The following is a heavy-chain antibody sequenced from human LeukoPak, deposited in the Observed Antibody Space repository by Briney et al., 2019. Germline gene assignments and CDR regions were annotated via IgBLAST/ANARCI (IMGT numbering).Heavy chain of an antibody. CDR2: IRYDGSNK. CDR3: AKDSTYYYDSSGYHYYYMDV. V-gene: IGHV3-30*02. D-gene: IGHD3-22*01. J-gene: IGHJ6*03. Sequence: PGGSLRLSCAASGFTFSSYGMHWVRQAPGKGLKWVAFIRYDGSNKYYADSVKGRFTISRDNSKNTLYLQMNSLRAEDTAVYYCAKDSTYYYDSSGYHYYYMDVWGKGTTVTISS. CDR1: GFTFSSYG.